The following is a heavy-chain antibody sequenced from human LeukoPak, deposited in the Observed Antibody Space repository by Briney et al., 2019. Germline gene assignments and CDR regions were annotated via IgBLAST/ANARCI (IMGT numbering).Heavy chain of an antibody. CDR3: ARAQYSSSWYYFDY. CDR1: GGSISSYY. CDR2: IYYSGST. J-gene: IGHJ4*02. D-gene: IGHD6-13*01. V-gene: IGHV4-59*01. Sequence: PSETLSLTCTVSGGSISSYYWSWIRQPPGKGLEWIGYIYYSGSTNYNPSLKSRVTISVDTSKNHFSLKLSSVTAADTAVYYCARAQYSSSWYYFDYWGQGTLVTVSS.